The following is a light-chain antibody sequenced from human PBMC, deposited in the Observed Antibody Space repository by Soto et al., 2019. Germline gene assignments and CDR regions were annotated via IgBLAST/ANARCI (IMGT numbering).Light chain of an antibody. V-gene: IGKV3-11*01. CDR2: DAS. J-gene: IGKJ1*01. CDR1: QSVGSY. Sequence: EIVLTQSPATLSLSPGERATLSCRASQSVGSYLAWYQHKPGHAPRLLIYDASHRATGIPARFSGSGSGTDFTLTISSLETEDFAVYYCQQRSNWPPWTFGQGTKVDIK. CDR3: QQRSNWPPWT.